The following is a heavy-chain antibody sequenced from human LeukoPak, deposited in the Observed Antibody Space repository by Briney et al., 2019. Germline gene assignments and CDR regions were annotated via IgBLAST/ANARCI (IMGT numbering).Heavy chain of an antibody. CDR1: GLTFSSYG. J-gene: IGHJ6*03. V-gene: IGHV3-30*19. CDR2: ISYDGSNK. CDR3: ARGRKPSGYYYYMDS. Sequence: GGSLRLSCAASGLTFSSYGMHWVRQAPGKGLEWVAAISYDGSNKYYADSVKGRFTISRDNSKNTLYLHMNSLSVDDTTVHYCARGRKPSGYYYYMDSWGKGTTVTV.